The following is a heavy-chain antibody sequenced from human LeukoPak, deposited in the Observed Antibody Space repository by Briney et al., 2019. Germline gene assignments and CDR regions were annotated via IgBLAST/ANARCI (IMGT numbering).Heavy chain of an antibody. CDR1: GFTFSSYA. Sequence: GGSLRLSCAASGFTFSSYAMSWVRQAPGKGLEWVSGISGSGGSTYYADSVKGRFTISRDNSKNTLYLQMNSLRAEDTAVYYCAKDNDPPGIYYYYGMDVWGQGTTVTVSS. J-gene: IGHJ6*02. V-gene: IGHV3-23*01. CDR2: ISGSGGST. CDR3: AKDNDPPGIYYYYGMDV. D-gene: IGHD3-10*01.